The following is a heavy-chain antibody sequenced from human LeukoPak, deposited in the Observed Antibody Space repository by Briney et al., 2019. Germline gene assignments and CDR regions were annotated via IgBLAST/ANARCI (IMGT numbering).Heavy chain of an antibody. J-gene: IGHJ4*02. D-gene: IGHD6-13*01. Sequence: GGSLRLSCAASGFTFSSYGMSWVRQAPGKGLEWVSAISGSGGSTYYADSVKGRFTISRDNSKNTLYLQMNSLRAEDTAVYYCAKVKNRQQQLEFDLDYWGQGTLVTVSS. CDR3: AKVKNRQQQLEFDLDY. CDR1: GFTFSSYG. V-gene: IGHV3-23*01. CDR2: ISGSGGST.